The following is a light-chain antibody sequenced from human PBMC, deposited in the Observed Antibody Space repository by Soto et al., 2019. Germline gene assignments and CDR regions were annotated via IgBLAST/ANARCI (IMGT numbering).Light chain of an antibody. CDR3: CSYADSSTWV. J-gene: IGLJ7*01. V-gene: IGLV2-23*02. CDR2: EVT. CDR1: SSDVGSYNL. Sequence: QAVVTQPPSVSGAPGQRVTISCTGTSSDVGSYNLVSWYQQHPGKAPKFMIYEVTKRPSGVSNRFSGSKSGNTASLTISGLQAEDEADYYCCSYADSSTWVFGGGTQLTVL.